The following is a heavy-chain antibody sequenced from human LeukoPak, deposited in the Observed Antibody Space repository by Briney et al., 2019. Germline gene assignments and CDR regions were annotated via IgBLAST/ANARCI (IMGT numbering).Heavy chain of an antibody. D-gene: IGHD2-15*01. J-gene: IGHJ4*02. CDR1: GYTFTSYF. V-gene: IGHV1-2*02. Sequence: ASVKVSCKASGYTFTSYFIHWVRQAPGRGLEWMGWINPNSGGTNYAQKFQGRVTMTRDTSISTAYMELTSLTSDDTAVYFCARGGGGLAYWGPGTLVTVSS. CDR2: INPNSGGT. CDR3: ARGGGGLAY.